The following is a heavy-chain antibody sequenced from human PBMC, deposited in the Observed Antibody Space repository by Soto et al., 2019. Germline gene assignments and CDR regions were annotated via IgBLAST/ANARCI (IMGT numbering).Heavy chain of an antibody. D-gene: IGHD2-8*01. CDR2: IYPDDSET. J-gene: IGHJ4*02. CDR3: ESGRHNGGTGYFDF. Sequence: LGESLKISCSTSGYNFRTFWIGWLRQVPGKGLEWMGLIYPDDSETKYSPSFEGQVTMSSDSYICSTYLQWSRRRGSVTAIYYYESGRHNGGTGYFDFWGQGSLGT. CDR1: GYNFRTFW. V-gene: IGHV5-51*01.